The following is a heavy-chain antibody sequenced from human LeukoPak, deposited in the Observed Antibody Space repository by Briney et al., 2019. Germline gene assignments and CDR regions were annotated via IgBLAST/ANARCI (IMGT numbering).Heavy chain of an antibody. CDR2: SNHSGST. J-gene: IGHJ4*02. Sequence: SETLSLTCTVSGGSISSSSYYWGWIRQPPGKGLEWIGESNHSGSTYYNPSLKSRRSMSVDTSKNQFSLKLSSVTAADTAVYYCARGYYDFWSGYPLTSYYFDYWGQGTLVTVSS. CDR3: ARGYYDFWSGYPLTSYYFDY. D-gene: IGHD3-3*01. CDR1: GGSISSSSYY. V-gene: IGHV4-39*01.